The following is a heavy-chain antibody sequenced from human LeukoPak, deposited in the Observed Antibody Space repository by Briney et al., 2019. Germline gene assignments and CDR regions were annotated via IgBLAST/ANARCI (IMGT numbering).Heavy chain of an antibody. D-gene: IGHD3-22*01. CDR2: IYYSGST. Sequence: SETLSLTCIVSGGSISSGGYYWSWIRQHPGKGLEWIGYIYYSGSTYYNPSLKSRVTISVDTSKNQFSLKLSSVTAADTAVYYCARDRGDSSGYSYWYFDLWSRGTLVTVSS. CDR3: ARDRGDSSGYSYWYFDL. CDR1: GGSISSGGYY. V-gene: IGHV4-31*03. J-gene: IGHJ2*01.